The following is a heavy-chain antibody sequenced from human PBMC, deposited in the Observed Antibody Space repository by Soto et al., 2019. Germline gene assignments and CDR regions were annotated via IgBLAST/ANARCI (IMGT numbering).Heavy chain of an antibody. V-gene: IGHV4-59*01. Sequence: XXTLSLTCTVSGGSISSYYWRWIRQPPGKGLEWIGYIYYSGSTNYNPSLKSRVTISVDTSKNQFSLKLSSVTAADTAVYYCARRYGSAFDFWGQGTMVTVSS. CDR1: GGSISSYY. CDR2: IYYSGST. D-gene: IGHD3-10*01. CDR3: ARRYGSAFDF. J-gene: IGHJ3*01.